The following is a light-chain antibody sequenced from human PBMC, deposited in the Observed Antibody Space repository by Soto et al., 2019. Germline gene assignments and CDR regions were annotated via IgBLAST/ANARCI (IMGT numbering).Light chain of an antibody. CDR1: QGITDY. CDR2: AAS. CDR3: QNYNSAPWT. V-gene: IGKV1-27*01. Sequence: DIQMTQSPSSLSASVGDRVTIICRASQGITDYLAWYQQKPGQVPNLLIYAASTLQSGVPSRFSGSGSGTDFTLTITGLQPEDVATYYCQNYNSAPWTFGQGTKVEIK. J-gene: IGKJ1*01.